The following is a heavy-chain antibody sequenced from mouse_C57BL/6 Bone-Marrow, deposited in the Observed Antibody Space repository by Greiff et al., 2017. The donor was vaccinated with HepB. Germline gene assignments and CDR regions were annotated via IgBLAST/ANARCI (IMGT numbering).Heavy chain of an antibody. V-gene: IGHV14-4*01. CDR2: IDPENGDT. CDR1: GFNIKDDY. Sequence: DVHLVESGAELVRPGASVKLSCTASGFNIKDDYMHWVKQRPEQGLEWIGWIDPENGDTEYASKFQGKATITADTSSNTAYLQLSSLTSEDTAVYYCTTPYGSNYWGQGTTLTVSS. CDR3: TTPYGSNY. D-gene: IGHD1-1*01. J-gene: IGHJ2*01.